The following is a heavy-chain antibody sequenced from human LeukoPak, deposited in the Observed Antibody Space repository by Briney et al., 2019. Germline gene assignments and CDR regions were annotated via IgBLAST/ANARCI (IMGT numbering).Heavy chain of an antibody. CDR3: ATQTLHTAMAFDY. V-gene: IGHV1-24*01. CDR2: FDPEDGEA. J-gene: IGHJ4*02. D-gene: IGHD5-18*01. Sequence: ASVKVSCKVSGYTLTELSMHWVRQAPGKGLEWMGGFDPEDGEATYAQKFQGRVTMTEDTSTDTAYMELSSLRSEDTAVYYCATQTLHTAMAFDYWGQGTLVTVSS. CDR1: GYTLTELS.